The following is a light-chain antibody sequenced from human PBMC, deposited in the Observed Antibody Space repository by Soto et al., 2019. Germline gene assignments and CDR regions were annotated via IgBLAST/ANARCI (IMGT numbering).Light chain of an antibody. J-gene: IGLJ2*01. CDR3: SSYTSSTPYVV. CDR2: EVS. V-gene: IGLV2-14*01. CDR1: SSDIGGYNY. Sequence: QSALTQPASVSGSPGQSITISCTGTSSDIGGYNYVSWYQQHPGKAPKLMIYEVSNRPSGASNRFSGSKSGNTASLTISGLQAEDEADYYCSSYTSSTPYVVFGGGTKVTVL.